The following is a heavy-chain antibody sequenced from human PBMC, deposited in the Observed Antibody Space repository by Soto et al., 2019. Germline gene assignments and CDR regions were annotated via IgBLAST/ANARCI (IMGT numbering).Heavy chain of an antibody. CDR2: INHSGST. CDR1: GESFSGYY. CDR3: ARGELRGAAAGTYYYYGMDV. J-gene: IGHJ6*02. D-gene: IGHD6-13*01. V-gene: IGHV4-34*01. Sequence: SETLSLTCAVYGESFSGYYWSWIRQPPGKGLEWIGEINHSGSTNYNPSLKSRVTISVDTSKNQFSLKLSSVTAADTAVYYCARGELRGAAAGTYYYYGMDVWGQGTTVTVSS.